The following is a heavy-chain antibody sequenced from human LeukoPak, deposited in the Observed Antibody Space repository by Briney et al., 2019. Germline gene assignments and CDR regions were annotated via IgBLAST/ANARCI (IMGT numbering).Heavy chain of an antibody. CDR3: ARVSEYYDFWSGYSTLDY. V-gene: IGHV3-48*01. Sequence: PGGSLRLSCAASGFTFSSYTMNWVRQAPGKGLEWVSYISSSSSTIYYADSVKGRFTISRDNAKNSLYLQMNSLRAEDTAVYYCARVSEYYDFWSGYSTLDYWGQGTLVTVSS. CDR2: ISSSSSTI. J-gene: IGHJ4*02. CDR1: GFTFSSYT. D-gene: IGHD3-3*01.